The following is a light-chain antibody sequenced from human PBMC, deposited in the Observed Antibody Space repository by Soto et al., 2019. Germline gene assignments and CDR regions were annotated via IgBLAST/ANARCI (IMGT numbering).Light chain of an antibody. Sequence: EIVLTQSPGTLSLSPGERATLSCRASQTVSSNYLAWYQQRPGQAPSLLIYGASSRAAGIPDRFSGSGSGTDFSLTIRRLEPEDFAMYYCQQYGSSAPITFGQGTRLEIE. J-gene: IGKJ5*01. V-gene: IGKV3-20*01. CDR2: GAS. CDR3: QQYGSSAPIT. CDR1: QTVSSNY.